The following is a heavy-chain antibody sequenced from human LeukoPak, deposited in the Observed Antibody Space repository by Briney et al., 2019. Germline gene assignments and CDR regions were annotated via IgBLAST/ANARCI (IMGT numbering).Heavy chain of an antibody. J-gene: IGHJ5*02. V-gene: IGHV4-59*01. Sequence: SETLSLTCTVSDDSISDYYRGWIRQPPGKGLEWIGYFHNSGTSNYNPSLKSRVTISVDTSKNQFSLKLSSETAADTAVYYCARAVVRGVIITYWFDPWGQGTLVTVSS. D-gene: IGHD3-10*01. CDR1: DDSISDYY. CDR3: ARAVVRGVIITYWFDP. CDR2: FHNSGTS.